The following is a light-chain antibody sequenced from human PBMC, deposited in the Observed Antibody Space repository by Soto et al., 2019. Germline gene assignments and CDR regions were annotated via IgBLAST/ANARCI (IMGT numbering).Light chain of an antibody. J-gene: IGLJ2*01. Sequence: SYELTQPPSVSVSPGQTASITCSGDKLGNKYACWYQQKPGQSPVLVIYQDRRRPSGIPERFSGSNSENTATLTITGTQAMDEADYYCQAWDSNTAVFGGGTQLTVL. CDR3: QAWDSNTAV. V-gene: IGLV3-1*01. CDR1: KLGNKY. CDR2: QDR.